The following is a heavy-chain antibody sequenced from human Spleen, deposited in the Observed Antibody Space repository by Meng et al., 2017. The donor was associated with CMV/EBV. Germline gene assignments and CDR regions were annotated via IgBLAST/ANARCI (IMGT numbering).Heavy chain of an antibody. D-gene: IGHD2-2*01. CDR2: ISGYNGNT. CDR1: GDTFSKYG. J-gene: IGHJ5*02. CDR3: AKDRQLLFGSPFDP. Sequence: KASGDTFSKYGISWVRQAPGQGLEWMGWISGYNGNTNYAQKFQGRVTMTTDTSTSTVYMDMRSLRPDDTAVYYCAKDRQLLFGSPFDPWGQGTLVTVSS. V-gene: IGHV1-18*01.